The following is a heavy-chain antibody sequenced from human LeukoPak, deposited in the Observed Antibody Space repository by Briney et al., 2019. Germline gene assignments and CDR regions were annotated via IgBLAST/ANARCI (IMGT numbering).Heavy chain of an antibody. CDR1: GGSISSSGYY. Sequence: SETLSLTCTVSGGSISSSGYYWDWIRQPPGKGLEWIGSIYYSGSTNYNPSLKSRVTISVDTSKNQFSLKLSSVTAADTAVYYCARAEGTAMAIDYWGQGTLVTVSS. D-gene: IGHD5-18*01. CDR3: ARAEGTAMAIDY. J-gene: IGHJ4*02. CDR2: IYYSGST. V-gene: IGHV4-39*07.